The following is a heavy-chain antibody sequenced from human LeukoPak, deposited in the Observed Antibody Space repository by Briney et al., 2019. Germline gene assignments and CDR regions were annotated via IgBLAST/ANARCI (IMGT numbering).Heavy chain of an antibody. J-gene: IGHJ6*03. CDR1: GYTFTSYG. CDR3: ARGPRGGIGYIYYMDV. Sequence: ASVKVSCKASGYTFTSYGFSWVRQAPGQGLEWMGWISAHSDNTNYPQKFRGRVTMTTDTSTSTAYMELRSLRSDDTAVYYCARGPRGGIGYIYYMDVWGKGTTVTVS. V-gene: IGHV1-18*01. D-gene: IGHD3-10*01. CDR2: ISAHSDNT.